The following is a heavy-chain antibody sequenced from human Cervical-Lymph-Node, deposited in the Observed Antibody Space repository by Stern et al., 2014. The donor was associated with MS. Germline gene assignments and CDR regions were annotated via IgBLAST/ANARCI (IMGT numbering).Heavy chain of an antibody. D-gene: IGHD3-22*01. J-gene: IGHJ5*02. CDR1: GGSVSNYNW. V-gene: IGHV4-4*02. CDR3: ASSDYFSLDR. Sequence: QVQLQESGPGPVEPSGTLSLTCAVSGGSVSNYNWWSWVRQSPEMGLEWIGEVHHTGRIAYKPSLKSRATISVDKSRDQFSLKLTSVTAADTAIYYCASSDYFSLDRWGQGTLVTVSS. CDR2: VHHTGRI.